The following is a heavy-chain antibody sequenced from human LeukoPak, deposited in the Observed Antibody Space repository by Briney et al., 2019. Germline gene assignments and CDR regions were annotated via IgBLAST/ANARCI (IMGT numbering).Heavy chain of an antibody. D-gene: IGHD6-19*01. Sequence: PGGSLRLSCAGSGFTFSGYDMIWIRQAPGKGLEWVSSIGSVTTYIYYADSLKGRFTISRDNAKNSLYLQMDSLRAEDTAIYFCARAIAVAGPYYFDYWGQGTLVTVSS. CDR1: GFTFSGYD. CDR2: IGSVTTYI. V-gene: IGHV3-21*01. CDR3: ARAIAVAGPYYFDY. J-gene: IGHJ4*02.